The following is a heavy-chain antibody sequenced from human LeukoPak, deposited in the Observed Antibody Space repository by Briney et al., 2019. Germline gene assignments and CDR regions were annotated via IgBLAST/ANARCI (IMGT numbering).Heavy chain of an antibody. V-gene: IGHV4-39*01. CDR3: ARQKSAGMATIPFDY. Sequence: SETLSLTCTVSGGSISSSSYYWGWIRQPPGKGLEWIGTIYYSGSTCYNPSLKSRVTISVDTSKNQLSLKLSSVTAADTAVYYCARQKSAGMATIPFDYWGQGTLVTVSS. D-gene: IGHD5-24*01. CDR1: GGSISSSSYY. CDR2: IYYSGST. J-gene: IGHJ4*02.